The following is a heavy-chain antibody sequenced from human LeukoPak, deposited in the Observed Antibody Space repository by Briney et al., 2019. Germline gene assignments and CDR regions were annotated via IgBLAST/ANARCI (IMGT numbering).Heavy chain of an antibody. J-gene: IGHJ5*02. CDR3: ARAGITMVRGEDWFDP. CDR2: IYYSGSI. V-gene: IGHV4-30-4*01. D-gene: IGHD3-10*01. Sequence: SQTLSLTCTVSGASISSGDYYWSWIRQPPGKGLEWIGYIYYSGSIYYNPSLKSRLTISVDTSKNQFSLKLSSVTAADTAVYYCARAGITMVRGEDWFDPWGQGTLVTGAS. CDR1: GASISSGDYY.